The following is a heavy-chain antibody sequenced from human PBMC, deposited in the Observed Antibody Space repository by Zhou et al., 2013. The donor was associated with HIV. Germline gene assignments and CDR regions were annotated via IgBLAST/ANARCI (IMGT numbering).Heavy chain of an antibody. CDR3: ASSWVGTPSSDYYYMDV. CDR2: IIPILGIA. V-gene: IGHV1-69*04. J-gene: IGHJ6*03. CDR1: GGTFSSYA. D-gene: IGHD3-10*01. Sequence: QVQLVQSGAEVKKPGSSVKVSCKASGGTFSSYAISWVRQAPGQGLEWMGRIIPILGIANYAQKFQGRVTITADKSTSTAYMELSSLRSEDTAVYYCASSWVGTPSSDYYYMDVWGQRDHGHRLL.